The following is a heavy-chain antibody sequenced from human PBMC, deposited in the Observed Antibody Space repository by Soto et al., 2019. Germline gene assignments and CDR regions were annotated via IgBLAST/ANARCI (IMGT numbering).Heavy chain of an antibody. CDR3: ARVVRDSSSWPNLYYYYYYGMDV. J-gene: IGHJ6*02. CDR1: GYTFTSYY. V-gene: IGHV1-46*01. D-gene: IGHD6-13*01. CDR2: INPSGGST. Sequence: ASVKVSCKASGYTFTSYYIHWVRQAPGQGLEWMGIINPSGGSTSYAQKFQGRVTMTRDTSTSTVYMELSSLRSEDTAVYYCARVVRDSSSWPNLYYYYYYGMDVWGQGTTVTVSS.